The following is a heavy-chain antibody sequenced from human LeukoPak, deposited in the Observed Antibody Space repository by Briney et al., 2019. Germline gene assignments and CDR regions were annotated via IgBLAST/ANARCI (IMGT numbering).Heavy chain of an antibody. Sequence: GASVKVSCKASGYTFTSYGISWVRQAPGQGLEWMGWISANNGNTNYAQKLQGRVTMTTDTSTSTAYMELRSLRSDDTAVYYCASSYDYARPRAFDIWGQGTMVTVSS. J-gene: IGHJ3*02. CDR3: ASSYDYARPRAFDI. CDR1: GYTFTSYG. D-gene: IGHD3-16*01. V-gene: IGHV1-18*01. CDR2: ISANNGNT.